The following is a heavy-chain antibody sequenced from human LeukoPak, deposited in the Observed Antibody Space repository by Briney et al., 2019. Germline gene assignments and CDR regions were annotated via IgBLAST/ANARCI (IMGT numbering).Heavy chain of an antibody. CDR2: IYYSGST. J-gene: IGHJ4*02. V-gene: IGHV4-59*01. CDR1: GGSISSYY. Sequence: SEALSLTCTVSGGSISSYYWSWIRQPPGKGLEWIGYIYYSGSTNYKPSLKSRVTISVDTSKNQFSLKLSSVTAADTAVYYCAREVRAFDYWGQGTLVTVSS. CDR3: AREVRAFDY. D-gene: IGHD4-11*01.